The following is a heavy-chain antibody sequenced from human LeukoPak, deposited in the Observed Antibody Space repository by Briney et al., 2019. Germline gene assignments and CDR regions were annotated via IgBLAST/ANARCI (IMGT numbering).Heavy chain of an antibody. J-gene: IGHJ4*02. CDR1: GYTFTTYW. CDR2: IYPGDSDP. V-gene: IGHV5-51*01. Sequence: GESLKISCQGSGYTFTTYWIGWVRQLPGKGLEWMGIIYPGDSDPRYSPSFQGQVTISADKSISTAYLQWSSLKASDSAMYYCVRHGLGSSWFGFDYWGQGTLVTVSS. D-gene: IGHD6-13*01. CDR3: VRHGLGSSWFGFDY.